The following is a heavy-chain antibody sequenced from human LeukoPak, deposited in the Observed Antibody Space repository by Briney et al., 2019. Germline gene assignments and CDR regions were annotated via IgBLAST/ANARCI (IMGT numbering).Heavy chain of an antibody. CDR3: TRETSSRYFDY. CDR2: MNPNSGRT. CDR1: GGTFSSYA. J-gene: IGHJ4*02. Sequence: ASVRVSCKASGGTFSSYAISWVRQATGQGLEWMGWMNPNSGRTGYAQNFQGRITITRNTSISTAYMELSSLRSEDTAVYYCTRETSSRYFDYWGQGTLVTVSS. V-gene: IGHV1-8*03.